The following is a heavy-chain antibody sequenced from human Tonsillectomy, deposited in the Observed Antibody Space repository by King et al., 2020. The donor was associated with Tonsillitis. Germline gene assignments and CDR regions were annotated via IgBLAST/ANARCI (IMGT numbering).Heavy chain of an antibody. CDR2: INTNTGNP. Sequence: QLVQSGSELKKPGASVKVSCKASGYTFTSYAMNWVRQAPGQGLEWMGWINTNTGNPTYAQGSTGRFVFSLDTSVSTAYLQISSLKAEDTAVYYCARGGLYYYGSGSYDPHYYYYGMDVWGQVTTVTVSS. CDR1: GYTFTSYA. J-gene: IGHJ6*02. V-gene: IGHV7-4-1*02. D-gene: IGHD3-10*01. CDR3: ARGGLYYYGSGSYDPHYYYYGMDV.